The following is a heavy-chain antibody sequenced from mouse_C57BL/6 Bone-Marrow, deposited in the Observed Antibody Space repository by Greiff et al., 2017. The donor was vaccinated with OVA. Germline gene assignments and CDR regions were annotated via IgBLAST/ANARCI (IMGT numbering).Heavy chain of an antibody. V-gene: IGHV5-17*01. Sequence: EVKVIESGGGLVKPGGSPKLSCAASGFTFSDYGMHWVRQAPEKGLEWVAYISSGSSTIYYADTVKGRFTISRDNAKNTLFLQMTSLRSEDTAMYYCARREGWDPFAYWGQGTLVTVSA. CDR1: GFTFSDYG. D-gene: IGHD3-3*01. CDR3: ARREGWDPFAY. CDR2: ISSGSSTI. J-gene: IGHJ3*01.